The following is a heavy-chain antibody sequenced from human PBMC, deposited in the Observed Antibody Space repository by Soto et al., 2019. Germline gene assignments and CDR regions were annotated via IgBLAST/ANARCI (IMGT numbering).Heavy chain of an antibody. CDR2: ICSSGSA. CDR1: GDSINNYY. V-gene: IGHV4-4*07. D-gene: IGHD2-2*01. Sequence: VRLQESGPGLVEPSETLSLTCSVSGDSINNYYWSWIRQPAGKGLEWIGRICSSGSANYNPSRMTRATMSVDTSKTQVFQSVTSATAADTAVYFCAIGGTRSADLPTYWGQGIQVIVSS. J-gene: IGHJ4*02. CDR3: AIGGTRSADLPTY.